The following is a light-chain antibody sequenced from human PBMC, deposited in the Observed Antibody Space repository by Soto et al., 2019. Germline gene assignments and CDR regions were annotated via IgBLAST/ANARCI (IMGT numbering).Light chain of an antibody. CDR1: QGISSY. J-gene: IGKJ4*01. CDR2: AAS. CDR3: QLLKRYPLS. V-gene: IGKV1-9*01. Sequence: IQLIQSPSSLSASVGDRVTITCRASQGISSYLAWYQQKPGKAPKLLIYAASTLQSGVPSRFSGSGSGTNFTLTIISLQPDDFATYYCQLLKRYPLSFGVVTKV.